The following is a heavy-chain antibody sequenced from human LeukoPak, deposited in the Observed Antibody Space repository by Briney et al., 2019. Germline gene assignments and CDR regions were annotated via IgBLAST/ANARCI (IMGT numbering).Heavy chain of an antibody. D-gene: IGHD2-2*01. V-gene: IGHV1-2*02. J-gene: IGHJ5*02. Sequence: ASVKVSCKASGYTFTGYYMHWVRQAPGQGLEWMGWINPNSGGTNYAQKFQGRVTMTRATSISTAYMELSRLTSDDTAVYYCARAAQTDIVVVPAAKYNWFDPWGQGTLVTVSS. CDR1: GYTFTGYY. CDR3: ARAAQTDIVVVPAAKYNWFDP. CDR2: INPNSGGT.